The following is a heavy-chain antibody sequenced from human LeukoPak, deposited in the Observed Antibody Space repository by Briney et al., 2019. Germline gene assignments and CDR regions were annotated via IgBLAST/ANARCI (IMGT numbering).Heavy chain of an antibody. CDR1: GFTFSSYA. Sequence: GGSLRLSCAASGFTFSSYAMSRVRQAPGKGLEWVSTISDNGDNTHYADSVKGRFTISRDNAKNSLYLQMNSLRAEDMALYYCAKDTNGDYVGLGAFDIWGQGTMVTVSS. CDR2: ISDNGDNT. CDR3: AKDTNGDYVGLGAFDI. V-gene: IGHV3-23*01. D-gene: IGHD4-17*01. J-gene: IGHJ3*02.